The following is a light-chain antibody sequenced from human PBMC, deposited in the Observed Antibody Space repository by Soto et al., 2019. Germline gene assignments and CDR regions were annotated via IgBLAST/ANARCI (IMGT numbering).Light chain of an antibody. Sequence: IVLTHSPGPLSLSPGEISTLSCRDSQTVRNNYLAWYQQKPGQAPRLLIYDASSRATGIPDRFSGSGSGTDFTLTISSLQSEDFAVYYCQQYNKWPGTFGQGTKVDIK. J-gene: IGKJ1*01. V-gene: IGKV3D-20*02. CDR2: DAS. CDR3: QQYNKWPGT. CDR1: QTVRNNY.